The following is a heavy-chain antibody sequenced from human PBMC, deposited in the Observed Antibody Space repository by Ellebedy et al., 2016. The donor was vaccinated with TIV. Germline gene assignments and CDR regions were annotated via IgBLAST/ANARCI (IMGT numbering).Heavy chain of an antibody. Sequence: SETLSLXXTVSGGSISSSSYYWGWIRQPPGKGLEWIGSIYYSGSTYYNPSLKSRDTISVDTSKNQFSLKLSSVTAADTAVYYCARTSSSWRYYYYMDVWGKGTTVTVSS. CDR1: GGSISSSSYY. CDR2: IYYSGST. J-gene: IGHJ6*03. CDR3: ARTSSSWRYYYYMDV. D-gene: IGHD6-13*01. V-gene: IGHV4-39*01.